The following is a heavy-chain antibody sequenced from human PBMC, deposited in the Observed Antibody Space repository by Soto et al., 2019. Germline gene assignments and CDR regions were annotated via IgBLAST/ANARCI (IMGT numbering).Heavy chain of an antibody. Sequence: ASVKVSCKASGGTFSSYAISWVRQAPGQGLEWMGGIIPIFGTANYAQKFQGRVTITADESTSTAYMELSSLRSEDTAVYYCASESHMVRGVITSYYYYGMDVWGRGTTVTVSS. V-gene: IGHV1-69*13. D-gene: IGHD3-10*01. CDR3: ASESHMVRGVITSYYYYGMDV. CDR1: GGTFSSYA. CDR2: IIPIFGTA. J-gene: IGHJ6*02.